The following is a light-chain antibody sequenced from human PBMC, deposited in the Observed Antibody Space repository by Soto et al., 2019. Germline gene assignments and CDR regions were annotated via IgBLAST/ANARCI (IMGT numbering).Light chain of an antibody. Sequence: DIQMTQSPSSLSASIGDRVTITCRASQGIANSLAWYQQRPGKVPKLLIYGASTLQSGVASRFSGSGAGTDFTLTISSLQPEDAATYYCQKYDGVPLTFGGGTKVEIK. J-gene: IGKJ4*01. CDR3: QKYDGVPLT. CDR1: QGIANS. V-gene: IGKV1-27*01. CDR2: GAS.